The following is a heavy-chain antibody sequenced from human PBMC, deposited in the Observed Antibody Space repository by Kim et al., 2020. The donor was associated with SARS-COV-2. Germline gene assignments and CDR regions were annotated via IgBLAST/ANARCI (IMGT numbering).Heavy chain of an antibody. J-gene: IGHJ4*02. CDR1: GGSISSYY. V-gene: IGHV4-59*13. D-gene: IGHD3-22*01. CDR2: IYYSGST. CDR3: ARERSYYDSSGYLDY. Sequence: SETLSLTCTVSGGSISSYYWSWIRQPPGKGLEWIGYIYYSGSTNYNPSLKSRVTISVDTSKNQFSLKLSSVTAADTAVYYCARERSYYDSSGYLDYWGQGTLVTVSS.